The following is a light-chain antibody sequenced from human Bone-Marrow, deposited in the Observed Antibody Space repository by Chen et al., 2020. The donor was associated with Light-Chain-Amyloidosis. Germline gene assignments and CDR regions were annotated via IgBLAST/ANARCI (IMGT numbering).Light chain of an antibody. CDR1: NIGTTS. J-gene: IGLJ3*02. CDR3: QVWDRSSDRPV. CDR2: DDS. V-gene: IGLV3-21*02. Sequence: SSVLTQPSSVSVAPGQTATIACGGKNIGTTSLHWYQQTPGQAPLLVVYDDSDRPSGIPERLSGSNSGNTATLTISRVEAGDEADYYCQVWDRSSDRPVFGGGTKLTVL.